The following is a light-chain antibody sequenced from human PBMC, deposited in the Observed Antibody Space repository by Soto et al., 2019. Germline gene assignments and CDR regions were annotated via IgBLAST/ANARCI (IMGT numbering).Light chain of an antibody. CDR1: QDISNS. V-gene: IGKV1-27*01. CDR2: ATS. Sequence: DIQMTQSPSSLSASVGDRVTITCRASQDISNSLAWYQQKPGKVPKVLIYATSILQSGVSARFSGSGSGTDFTLTISSLQPEDVATYYCQNSNSAPLTFGGGTKVEI. J-gene: IGKJ4*01. CDR3: QNSNSAPLT.